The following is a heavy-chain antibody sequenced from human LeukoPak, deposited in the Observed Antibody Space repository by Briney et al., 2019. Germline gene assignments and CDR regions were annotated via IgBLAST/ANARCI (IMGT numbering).Heavy chain of an antibody. CDR2: IKSKVDGGTT. J-gene: IGHJ4*02. V-gene: IGHV3-15*07. CDR1: GFTFSSAW. D-gene: IGHD1-1*01. CDR3: IADTPPWNPYGLDY. Sequence: PGGSLRLSCAPSGFTFSSAWMHWVRQAPGKGLEWVGRIKSKVDGGTTDYAAPVEGRFTISRDDLENMLYLQMNSLKTEDTAVYYCIADTPPWNPYGLDYWGQGTLVTVSS.